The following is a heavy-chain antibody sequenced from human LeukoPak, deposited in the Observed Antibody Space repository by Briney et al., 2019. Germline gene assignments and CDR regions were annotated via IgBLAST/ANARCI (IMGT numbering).Heavy chain of an antibody. CDR3: ARTLTTTYS. CDR2: ISNSGGDI. CDR1: GFTFSSHE. Sequence: GGSLRLSCAASGFTFSSHEMNWVRQAPGKGLEWLSYISNSGGDINYADSVKGRFTISRDNAKNSLYLQMNSLRVEDTAVYYCARTLTTTYSWGQGTMVTVSS. D-gene: IGHD4-17*01. J-gene: IGHJ4*02. V-gene: IGHV3-48*03.